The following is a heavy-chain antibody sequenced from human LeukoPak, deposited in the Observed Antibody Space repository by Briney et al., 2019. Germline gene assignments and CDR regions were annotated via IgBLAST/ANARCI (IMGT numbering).Heavy chain of an antibody. CDR1: GFFFSDYW. CDR3: ASGQWLRLGAFDY. CDR2: IKKDGSEK. Sequence: GGSLILSCAASGFFFSDYWMSWVRQVPGKGLEWVADIKKDGSEKYYVDSVKGRFTISRDNAKNSLYLQMNSLRAEDTAVYYCASGQWLRLGAFDYWGQGTLVTVSS. V-gene: IGHV3-7*03. D-gene: IGHD5-12*01. J-gene: IGHJ4*02.